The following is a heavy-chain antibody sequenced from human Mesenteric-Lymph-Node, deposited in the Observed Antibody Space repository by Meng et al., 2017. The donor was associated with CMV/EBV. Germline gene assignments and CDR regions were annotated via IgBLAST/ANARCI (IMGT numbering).Heavy chain of an antibody. J-gene: IGHJ3*02. D-gene: IGHD3-10*01. CDR2: IYYSGST. CDR3: AKDRAAFDI. Sequence: GSLRLSCTVSGGSISSSSYYWGWIRQPPGKGLEWIGSIYYSGSTYYNPSLKSRVTISVDTSKNQFSLKLSSVTAADTAVYYCAKDRAAFDIWGQGTMVTVSS. CDR1: GGSISSSSYY. V-gene: IGHV4-39*07.